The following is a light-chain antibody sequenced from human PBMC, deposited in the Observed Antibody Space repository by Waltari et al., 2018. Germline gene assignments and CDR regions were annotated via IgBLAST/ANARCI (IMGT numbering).Light chain of an antibody. Sequence: SSELTQDPAVSVAMGQPVRITCQGDSLRSHYASWYQQRPGQAPILVMYDKNNRPSGVPDRFSGSSSHNTASLTITGAQAEDEASYYCHSRDASGVAGSFGGGTKLTVL. CDR2: DKN. J-gene: IGLJ2*01. CDR1: SLRSHY. CDR3: HSRDASGVAGS. V-gene: IGLV3-19*01.